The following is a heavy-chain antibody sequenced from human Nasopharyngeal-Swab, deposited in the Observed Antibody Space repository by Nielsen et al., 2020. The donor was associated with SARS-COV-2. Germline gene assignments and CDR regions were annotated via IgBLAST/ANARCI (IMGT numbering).Heavy chain of an antibody. J-gene: IGHJ6*02. V-gene: IGHV3-23*03. D-gene: IGHD6-13*01. Sequence: GGSLRLSCAASGFTFSSYAMSWVRQAPGKGLEWVSVIYSGGSSTYYADSVKGRFTISRDNSKNTLYLQMNSLRAEDTAVYYCAKVGSSWYGNYYYGIDVWGQGTTVTVSS. CDR1: GFTFSSYA. CDR3: AKVGSSWYGNYYYGIDV. CDR2: IYSGGSST.